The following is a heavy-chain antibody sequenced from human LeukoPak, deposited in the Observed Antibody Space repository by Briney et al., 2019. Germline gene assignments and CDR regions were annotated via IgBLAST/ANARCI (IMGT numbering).Heavy chain of an antibody. CDR3: ARDYYGSGSYYKSFDY. CDR1: GFTFSSYE. CDR2: ISSSGCTI. Sequence: PGGSLRLSCAASGFTFSSYEMNWVRQAPGKGLEWVSYISSSGCTIYYADSVKGRFTISRDNAKNSLYLQMNSLRAEDTAVYYCARDYYGSGSYYKSFDYWGQGTLVTVSS. V-gene: IGHV3-48*03. J-gene: IGHJ4*02. D-gene: IGHD3-10*01.